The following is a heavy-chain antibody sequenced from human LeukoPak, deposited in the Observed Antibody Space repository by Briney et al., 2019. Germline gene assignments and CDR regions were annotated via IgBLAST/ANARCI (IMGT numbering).Heavy chain of an antibody. CDR3: VRTNPWDLTYYFDY. CDR1: GGSIKSHF. Sequence: PSETLSLTCTVSGGSIKSHFWSWVRQPPGKRLEWIAYIFHSGSTNYNPSLKSRVTISVDTSKNQFSLRLTSVTAADTAVYYCVRTNPWDLTYYFDYWGQETLVTVSS. D-gene: IGHD1-14*01. V-gene: IGHV4-59*11. CDR2: IFHSGST. J-gene: IGHJ4*02.